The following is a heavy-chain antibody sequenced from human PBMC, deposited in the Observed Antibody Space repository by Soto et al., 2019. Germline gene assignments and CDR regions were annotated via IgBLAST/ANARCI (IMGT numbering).Heavy chain of an antibody. V-gene: IGHV1-69*13. Sequence: SVKVSCKASGGTFSSYAISWVRQAPGQGLEWMGGIIPIFGTANYAQKFQGRVTITADESTSTAYMELSSLRSEDTAVYYCARGSGSYYLSSYYYYYYGMDVWGQGTTVTVS. CDR1: GGTFSSYA. D-gene: IGHD1-26*01. CDR2: IIPIFGTA. J-gene: IGHJ6*02. CDR3: ARGSGSYYLSSYYYYYYGMDV.